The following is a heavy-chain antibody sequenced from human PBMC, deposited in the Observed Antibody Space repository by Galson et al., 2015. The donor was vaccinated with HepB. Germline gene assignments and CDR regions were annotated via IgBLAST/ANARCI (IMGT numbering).Heavy chain of an antibody. CDR2: ISYDGSNK. J-gene: IGHJ4*02. D-gene: IGHD3-22*01. CDR1: GFTFSRYA. Sequence: SLRLSCAASGFTFSRYAMHWVRQAPGKGLEWVAVISYDGSNKYYADSVKGRFTISRDNSKNTLYLQMNSLRAEDTAVYYCAKVTMIGSYWGQGTLVTVSS. CDR3: AKVTMIGSY. V-gene: IGHV3-30-3*01.